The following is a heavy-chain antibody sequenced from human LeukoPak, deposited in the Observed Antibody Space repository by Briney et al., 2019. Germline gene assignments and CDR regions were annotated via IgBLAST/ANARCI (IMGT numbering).Heavy chain of an antibody. CDR1: GGPMASSGFY. J-gene: IGHJ4*02. CDR2: IYSSGTT. V-gene: IGHV4-39*01. Sequence: SETLSLTCSVTGGPMASSGFYWGWIRRPPGTSLEWIGSIYSSGTTYYNPSLESRVTMSVDTSKKQFSLRLHSVTAADTAVYYCVRGRPCMTTVTTPRAFDYWGRGALVIVSS. D-gene: IGHD4-17*01. CDR3: VRGRPCMTTVTTPRAFDY.